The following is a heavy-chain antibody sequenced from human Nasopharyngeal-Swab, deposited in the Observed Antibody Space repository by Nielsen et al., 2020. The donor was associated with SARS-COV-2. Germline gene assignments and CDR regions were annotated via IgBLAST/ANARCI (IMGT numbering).Heavy chain of an antibody. CDR1: GFTFSSYW. CDR2: IKQDGSEK. CDR3: ARVEGYYYYYMDV. V-gene: IGHV3-7*01. Sequence: GSLRLSCAASGFTFSSYWMSWVRQAPGKGLEWVANIKQDGSEKYYVDSVKGRFTISRDNAKNSLYLQMNSLRAEDTAVYYCARVEGYYYYYMDVWGKGTTVTVSS. J-gene: IGHJ6*03.